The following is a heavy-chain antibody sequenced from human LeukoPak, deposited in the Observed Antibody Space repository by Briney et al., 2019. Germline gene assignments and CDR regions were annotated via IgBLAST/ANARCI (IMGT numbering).Heavy chain of an antibody. J-gene: IGHJ4*02. D-gene: IGHD2-2*01. CDR3: ARGGCSSTSCLDY. CDR2: ITSDGGDT. CDR1: GFTFSSYG. Sequence: GGTLGLSCAASGFTFSSYGMSWVRQAPGKGLVWVSRITSDGGDTTYADSVKGRFTIFRDNAKNTLYLQMNSLRAEDTAVYYCARGGCSSTSCLDYWGQGTLVTVSS. V-gene: IGHV3-74*01.